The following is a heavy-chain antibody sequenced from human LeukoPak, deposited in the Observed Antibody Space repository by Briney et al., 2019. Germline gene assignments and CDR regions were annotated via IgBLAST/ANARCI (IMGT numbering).Heavy chain of an antibody. CDR2: FDPEDGET. J-gene: IGHJ6*03. CDR1: GYTLTELS. D-gene: IGHD6-13*01. CDR3: ATDRRPPKGIAAAGPYYMDV. Sequence: ASVKVSCKVSGYTLTELSMHWVRQAPGKGLEWMGGFDPEDGETIYAQKFQGRVTMTEDTSTDTAYMELSSLRSEDTAVYYCATDRRPPKGIAAAGPYYMDVWGKGTTVTVSS. V-gene: IGHV1-24*01.